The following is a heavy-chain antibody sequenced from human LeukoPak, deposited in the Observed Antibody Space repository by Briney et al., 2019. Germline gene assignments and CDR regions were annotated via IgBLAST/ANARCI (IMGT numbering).Heavy chain of an antibody. J-gene: IGHJ6*03. CDR2: IKQDGSEK. CDR3: AGELKSGYSGTYYYYYMDV. V-gene: IGHV3-7*01. Sequence: SGGSLRLSCAASGFTFSSYWMSWVRQAPGKGLEGVTNIKQDGSEKYYVDSVKGRFTISRDNAKNSLYLQMNSLRAEDTAVYYCAGELKSGYSGTYYYYYMDVWGKGTTVTVSS. D-gene: IGHD5-12*01. CDR1: GFTFSSYW.